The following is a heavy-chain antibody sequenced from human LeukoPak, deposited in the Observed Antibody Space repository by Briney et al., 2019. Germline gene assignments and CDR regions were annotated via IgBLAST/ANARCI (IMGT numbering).Heavy chain of an antibody. CDR3: ARDLDIVGAISFDY. J-gene: IGHJ4*02. CDR1: GYTFTGYY. V-gene: IGHV1-18*04. D-gene: IGHD1-26*01. CDR2: ISAYNGNT. Sequence: GASVKVSCKASGYTFTGYYMHWVRQAPGQGLEWMGWISAYNGNTNYAQKLQGRVTMTTDTSTSTAYMELRSLRSDDTAVYYCARDLDIVGAISFDYWGQGTLVTVSS.